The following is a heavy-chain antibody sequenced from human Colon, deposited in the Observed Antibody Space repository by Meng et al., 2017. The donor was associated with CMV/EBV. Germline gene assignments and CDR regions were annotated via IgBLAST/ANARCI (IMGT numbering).Heavy chain of an antibody. CDR3: ARQGGSRFDP. D-gene: IGHD2-15*01. CDR2: IYYSGST. CDR1: GGSISSSSYF. Sequence: GSLRLSCTVSGGSISSSSYFWGWIRQPPGKGLEWIGTIYYSGSTYYNPSLKSRVTISVDTSKNQFSLKLTSVTAADTAVYYCARQGGSRFDPWGQGTLVTSPQ. V-gene: IGHV4-39*01. J-gene: IGHJ5*02.